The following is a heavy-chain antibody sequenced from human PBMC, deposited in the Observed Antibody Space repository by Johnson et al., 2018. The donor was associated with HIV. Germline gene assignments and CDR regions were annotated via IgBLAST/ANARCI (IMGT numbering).Heavy chain of an antibody. D-gene: IGHD3-16*01. CDR3: ARRFGAAFDI. Sequence: QVQLVESGGGVVQPGRSLRLSCAASGFTFSSYAMHWVRQAPGKGLEWVAVISYDGSNKYYADSVKGRFTISRDNSKNTLYLQMNSLRAEDTAVYYCARRFGAAFDIWGQGTVVTVSS. V-gene: IGHV3-30-3*01. CDR1: GFTFSSYA. CDR2: ISYDGSNK. J-gene: IGHJ3*02.